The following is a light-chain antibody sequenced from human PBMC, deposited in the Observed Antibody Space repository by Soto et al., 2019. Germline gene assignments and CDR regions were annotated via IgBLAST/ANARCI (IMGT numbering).Light chain of an antibody. CDR2: AAS. V-gene: IGKV1-6*01. CDR1: QDIGND. Sequence: AIQMTQSPSSLSASVGDRVTITCRASQDIGNDLGWYQQKPGKAPNLLIYAASSLQGGVPSRFGGSGSGTDFTLTISSLQPEDFATYYCLQDYNYPLTFGQGTKVEIE. J-gene: IGKJ1*01. CDR3: LQDYNYPLT.